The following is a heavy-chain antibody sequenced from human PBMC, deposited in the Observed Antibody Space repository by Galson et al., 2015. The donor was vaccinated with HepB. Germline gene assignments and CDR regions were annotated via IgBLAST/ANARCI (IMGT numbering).Heavy chain of an antibody. CDR3: AREGRRAVPDH. V-gene: IGHV1-46*01. D-gene: IGHD6-19*01. CDR1: GYTFTTYY. Sequence: SVKVCCKASGYTFTTYYMHWVRQAPGQGLEWMGIINPSGGHRTYTQKFQGRVTMTSDASTSTVYMELGSLRSEDTAVYYCAREGRRAVPDHWGQGTLVTVSS. CDR2: INPSGGHR. J-gene: IGHJ4*02.